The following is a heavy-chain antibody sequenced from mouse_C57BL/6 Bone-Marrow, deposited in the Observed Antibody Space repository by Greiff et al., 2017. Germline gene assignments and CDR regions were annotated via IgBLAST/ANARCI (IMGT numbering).Heavy chain of an antibody. CDR3: ARHNYGSSSFDY. CDR2: ISSGGSYT. CDR1: GFTFSSYG. D-gene: IGHD1-1*01. J-gene: IGHJ2*01. V-gene: IGHV5-6*01. Sequence: EVQRVESGGDLVKPGGSLKLSCAASGFTFSSYGMSWVRQTPDKRLEWVATISSGGSYTYYPDSVKGRFTISRDNAKNTLYLQMSSLKSEDTAMYYCARHNYGSSSFDYWGQGTTLTVSS.